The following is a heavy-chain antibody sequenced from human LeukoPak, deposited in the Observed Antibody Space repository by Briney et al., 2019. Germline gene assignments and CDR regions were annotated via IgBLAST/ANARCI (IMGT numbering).Heavy chain of an antibody. CDR1: GFTFSSYS. J-gene: IGHJ3*02. D-gene: IGHD6-19*01. V-gene: IGHV3-48*01. CDR3: ARVRYSSGWRNSMDAFDI. Sequence: GGSLRLSCAASGFTFSSYSMNWVRQSPGKGLEWVSYITSYSSTVYYADSVKGRFTISRDNAKNSLYLQMNSQRAEDTAVYYCARVRYSSGWRNSMDAFDIWGQGTMVTVSS. CDR2: ITSYSSTV.